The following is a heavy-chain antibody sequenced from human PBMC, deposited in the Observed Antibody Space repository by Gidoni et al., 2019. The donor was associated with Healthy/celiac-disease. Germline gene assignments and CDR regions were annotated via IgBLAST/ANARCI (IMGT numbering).Heavy chain of an antibody. CDR1: GFTFSSYS. CDR3: AREGVGNYDFWSGYPDYYGMDV. D-gene: IGHD3-3*01. J-gene: IGHJ6*02. CDR2: ISSSSSTI. Sequence: EVQLVESGGGLVQPGGSLRLSCAASGFTFSSYSMNWVRQAPGKGLEWVSYISSSSSTIYYADSVKGRLTISRDNAKNSLDLQMNSLRDEDTSVYYCAREGVGNYDFWSGYPDYYGMDVWGQGTTVTVSS. V-gene: IGHV3-48*02.